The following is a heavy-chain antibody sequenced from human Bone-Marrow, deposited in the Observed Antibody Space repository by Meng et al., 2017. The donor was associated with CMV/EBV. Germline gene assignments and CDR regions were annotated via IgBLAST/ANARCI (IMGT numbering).Heavy chain of an antibody. V-gene: IGHV3-30-3*01. Sequence: GESLKISCAASGFTFSSYAMHWVRQAPGKGLEWVAVISYDGSNKYYADSVKGRFTISRDNSKNTLYLQMNSLRAEDTAVYYCANRGLGYSSGWGYFQHWGQGTLVTVSS. CDR2: ISYDGSNK. CDR1: GFTFSSYA. CDR3: ANRGLGYSSGWGYFQH. J-gene: IGHJ1*01. D-gene: IGHD6-19*01.